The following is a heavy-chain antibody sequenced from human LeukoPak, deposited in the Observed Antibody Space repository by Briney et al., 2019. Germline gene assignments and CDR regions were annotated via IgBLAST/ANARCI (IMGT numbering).Heavy chain of an antibody. CDR1: GGSISSYH. V-gene: IGHV4-59*08. CDR3: ARRYGSGSYDKFDY. J-gene: IGHJ4*02. D-gene: IGHD3-10*01. Sequence: PSETLSLTCTVSGGSISSYHWNWIRQPPGKGLEWIGYIFSTGSTYYHPSLKSRVTISLDTSKSQFSLRLTSVTAADTAVYYCARRYGSGSYDKFDYWGQGTLVTVSS. CDR2: IFSTGST.